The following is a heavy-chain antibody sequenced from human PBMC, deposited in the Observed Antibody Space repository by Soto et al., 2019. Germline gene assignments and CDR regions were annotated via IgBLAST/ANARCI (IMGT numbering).Heavy chain of an antibody. CDR3: ARGSFVGANGGADAFDS. Sequence: VQLVQSEADVEKPGASVTVSCKTSGYTFTANYIHWVRQAPGQGLEWMGWINTNNGGTHFAQKFQDWVTLTRDKSISTAYMELRRLKSDETAIYYCARGSFVGANGGADAFDSWGQGTMVSVSS. CDR1: GYTFTANY. D-gene: IGHD1-26*01. CDR2: INTNNGGT. V-gene: IGHV1-2*04. J-gene: IGHJ3*02.